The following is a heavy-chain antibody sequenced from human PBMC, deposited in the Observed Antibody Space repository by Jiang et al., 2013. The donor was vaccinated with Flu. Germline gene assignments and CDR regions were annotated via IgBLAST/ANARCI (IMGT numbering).Heavy chain of an antibody. V-gene: IGHV1-69*08. CDR2: IIPILDTT. D-gene: IGHD4-23*01. J-gene: IGHJ6*02. Sequence: QSGSELRKPGSSVKVSCKTSGGTFTSYSFAWVRQAPGQGLEWMGMIIPILDTTHYAQKFQGRVMISADRSTSTAYMDLSSLKSEDTAVYYCARVGYGGNEYYYYGMDVWGQGTTVTVSS. CDR1: GGTFTSYS. CDR3: ARVGYGGNEYYYYGMDV.